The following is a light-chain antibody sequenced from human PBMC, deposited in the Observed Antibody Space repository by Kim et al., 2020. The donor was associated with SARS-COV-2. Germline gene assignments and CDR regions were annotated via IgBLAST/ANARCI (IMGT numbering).Light chain of an antibody. V-gene: IGLV3-19*01. Sequence: SSELTQDPAVSVALGQTVRITCQGDSLRRYYASWYQQKPGQAPILVIYSTNIRPSGIPDRFSGSSSGNTASLTITGAQAEDEGDYYCTSRDTSGNKMLFGGGTQLTVL. CDR1: SLRRYY. CDR3: TSRDTSGNKML. J-gene: IGLJ2*01. CDR2: STN.